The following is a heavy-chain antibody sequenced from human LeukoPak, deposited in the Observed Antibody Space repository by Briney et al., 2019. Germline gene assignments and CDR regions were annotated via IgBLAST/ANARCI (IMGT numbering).Heavy chain of an antibody. J-gene: IGHJ4*02. CDR3: ARDSGWWRFDF. D-gene: IGHD6-13*01. Sequence: GGSLRLSCAASGLNFSSRWMNWVRQAPRQGLEWVASIKEDGSEKHYVDSVKGRFTISRDNGKNSLYLQMNSLRAEDTAVYYCARDSGWWRFDFWGQGTLVTVSS. V-gene: IGHV3-7*03. CDR1: GLNFSSRW. CDR2: IKEDGSEK.